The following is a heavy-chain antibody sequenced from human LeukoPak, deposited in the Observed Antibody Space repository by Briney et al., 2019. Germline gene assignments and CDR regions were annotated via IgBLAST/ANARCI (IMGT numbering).Heavy chain of an antibody. J-gene: IGHJ6*02. CDR2: IYPGDSDT. Sequence: GESLKISCKGSGYSFTSYWIGWVRQMPGKGLEWMGIIYPGDSDTRYGPSFQGQVTISADKSISTAYLQWSSLKASDTAMYYCAREGSITIFGVAPMGDYGMDVWGQGTTVTVSS. D-gene: IGHD3-3*01. CDR3: AREGSITIFGVAPMGDYGMDV. CDR1: GYSFTSYW. V-gene: IGHV5-51*01.